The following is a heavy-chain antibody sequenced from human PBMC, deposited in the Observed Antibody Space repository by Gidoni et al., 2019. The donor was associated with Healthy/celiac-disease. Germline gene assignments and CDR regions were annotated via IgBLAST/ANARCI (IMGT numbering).Heavy chain of an antibody. CDR3: AHTVIAAADY. CDR2: IYWDDDK. V-gene: IGHV2-5*02. Sequence: HITLKESGPTLVKTTQTLTLTCTFSGFPLSTSGMGVGWIRQPPGKALEWLALIYWDDDKRYSPSLKSRLTITKNTAKNQVVLTMTNMDPVDTATYYCAHTVIAAADYWGQGTLVTVSS. J-gene: IGHJ4*02. CDR1: GFPLSTSGMG. D-gene: IGHD6-13*01.